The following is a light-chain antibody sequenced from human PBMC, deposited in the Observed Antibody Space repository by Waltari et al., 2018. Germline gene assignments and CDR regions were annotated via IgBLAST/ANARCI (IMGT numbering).Light chain of an antibody. CDR3: SSYTSRSSLKL. V-gene: IGLV2-14*03. Sequence: QSALTQPISVSGSPGQSITISCTGTYSDIGGYNYVSWYQQFPGEATRLIIYDVTNRPSGVSSRFSGSKAGDTASMTISGLQTEGEADYYWSSYTSRSSLKLFGGGTKLTVL. J-gene: IGLJ2*01. CDR1: YSDIGGYNY. CDR2: DVT.